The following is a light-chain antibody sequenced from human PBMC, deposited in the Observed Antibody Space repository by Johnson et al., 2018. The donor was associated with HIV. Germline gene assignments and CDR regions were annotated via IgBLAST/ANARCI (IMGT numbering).Light chain of an antibody. J-gene: IGLJ1*01. Sequence: QSVLTQPPSVSAAPGQKVTISCSGSSSNIGNNYVSWYQQLPGTAPKLLIYENNKRPSWIPDRFSGSKSGTSATLGITGLQTGDEADYYCGTWDSSLSAGVFGAGTNVTVL. CDR2: ENN. CDR3: GTWDSSLSAGV. V-gene: IGLV1-51*02. CDR1: SSNIGNNY.